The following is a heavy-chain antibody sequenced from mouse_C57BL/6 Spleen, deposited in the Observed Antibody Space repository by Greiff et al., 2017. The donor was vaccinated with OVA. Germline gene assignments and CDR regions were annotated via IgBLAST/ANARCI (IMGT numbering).Heavy chain of an antibody. CDR2: VYPSDSET. CDR1: GYTFTSYW. CDR3: ARDDGYYVDY. J-gene: IGHJ2*01. V-gene: IGHV1-61*01. Sequence: QVQLKQPGAELVRPGSSVKLSCKASGYTFTSYWMDWVKQRPGQGLEWIGNVYPSDSETHYNQKFKDKATLTVDKSSSTAYMQLSSLTSEDSAVYYCARDDGYYVDYWGQGTTLTVSS. D-gene: IGHD2-3*01.